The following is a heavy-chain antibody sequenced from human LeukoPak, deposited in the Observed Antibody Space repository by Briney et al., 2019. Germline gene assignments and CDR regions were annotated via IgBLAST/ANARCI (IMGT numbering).Heavy chain of an antibody. CDR3: ARTYSSGWSVEYFQH. Sequence: SETLSLTCTVSGGSIRSSYYYWSWIRQPPGKGLEWIGYIYYSGSTNYNPSLKSRVTISVDTSRNQFSLKLSSVTAADTAVYYCARTYSSGWSVEYFQHWGQGTLVTVSS. J-gene: IGHJ1*01. CDR2: IYYSGST. D-gene: IGHD6-19*01. CDR1: GGSIRSSYYY. V-gene: IGHV4-61*01.